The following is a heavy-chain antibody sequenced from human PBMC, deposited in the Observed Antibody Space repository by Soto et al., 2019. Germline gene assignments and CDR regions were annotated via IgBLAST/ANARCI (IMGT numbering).Heavy chain of an antibody. CDR2: ISSSSGYI. D-gene: IGHD5-18*01. CDR1: GFTFSTYS. CDR3: ARVRSYSYGQGYGMDV. V-gene: IGHV3-21*01. Sequence: GGSLRLSCAASGFTFSTYSMNWVRQAPGKGLEWVSSISSSSGYIYYADSVKGRFTISRDDAKKSLSLQMNSLRAEDTAVYYCARVRSYSYGQGYGMDVWGQGTTVTVYS. J-gene: IGHJ6*02.